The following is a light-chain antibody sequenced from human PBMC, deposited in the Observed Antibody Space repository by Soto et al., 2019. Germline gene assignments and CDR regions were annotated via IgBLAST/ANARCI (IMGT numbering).Light chain of an antibody. CDR2: GAS. CDR3: QQYNTWHPKMA. V-gene: IGKV3-15*01. Sequence: VVTQSPATLSVFPGETATLSCRASQSDSSDLAWYQQRPGQAPRLLIYGASTRATGIPARFRGSGSGTEFRLTISSLQSEDFATYYCQQYNTWHPKMAFGRGTKVEIK. J-gene: IGKJ1*01. CDR1: QSDSSD.